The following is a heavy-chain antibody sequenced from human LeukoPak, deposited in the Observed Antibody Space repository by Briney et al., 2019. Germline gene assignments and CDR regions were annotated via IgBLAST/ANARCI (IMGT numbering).Heavy chain of an antibody. CDR2: ISLNSAAI. CDR3: TKHITTDATTPFYSGMDV. Sequence: GGSLRLSCAASGFAFSTYSMNGVRQPPGKGLKWVASISLNSAAIYYADSVKGRFTISRDNAKNSLHLQMDSLRAEDTAVYYCTKHITTDATTPFYSGMDVWGQGTTVTVSS. D-gene: IGHD3-22*01. V-gene: IGHV3-21*01. CDR1: GFAFSTYS. J-gene: IGHJ6*02.